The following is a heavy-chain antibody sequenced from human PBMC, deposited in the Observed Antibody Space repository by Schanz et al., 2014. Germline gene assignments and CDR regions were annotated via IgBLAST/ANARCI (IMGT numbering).Heavy chain of an antibody. J-gene: IGHJ4*02. CDR1: GYTFTNYG. Sequence: QVLLVQSGAEVKKLGASVKVSCKASGYTFTNYGISWVRQAPGQGLEWMGWINTYNGNTNYAQKRQGRVTMTIDTSTSTAYMELTRLRSDDTAFYYCARGHGDGDYAAAFDTWGQGTLVTVSS. V-gene: IGHV1-18*04. CDR3: ARGHGDGDYAAAFDT. D-gene: IGHD4-17*01. CDR2: INTYNGNT.